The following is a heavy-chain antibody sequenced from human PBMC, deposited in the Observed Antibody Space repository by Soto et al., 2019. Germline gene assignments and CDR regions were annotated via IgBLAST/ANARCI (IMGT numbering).Heavy chain of an antibody. CDR3: ARVVIFGVVGMDV. V-gene: IGHV4-59*01. Sequence: SETLSLTCTVSGGSISSYYWSWIRQPPGKGLEWIGYIYYSGSTNYNPSLKSRVTISVDTSKNQFSLKLSSVTAADTAVYYCARVVIFGVVGMDVWGQGTTVTVSS. CDR1: GGSISSYY. J-gene: IGHJ6*02. D-gene: IGHD3-3*01. CDR2: IYYSGST.